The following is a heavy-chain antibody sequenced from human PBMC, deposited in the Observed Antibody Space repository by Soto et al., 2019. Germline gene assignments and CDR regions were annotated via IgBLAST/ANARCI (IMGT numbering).Heavy chain of an antibody. CDR2: ISYDGSNK. J-gene: IGHJ4*02. Sequence: GGSLRLSCAASGFTFSSYAMHWVRQAPGKGLEWVAVISYDGSNKYYADSVKGRFTISRDNSKNTLYLQMNSLRGEDAAVYYCARDKTVAAAGQFDFWGLGTLVTVSS. V-gene: IGHV3-30-3*01. CDR1: GFTFSSYA. D-gene: IGHD6-25*01. CDR3: ARDKTVAAAGQFDF.